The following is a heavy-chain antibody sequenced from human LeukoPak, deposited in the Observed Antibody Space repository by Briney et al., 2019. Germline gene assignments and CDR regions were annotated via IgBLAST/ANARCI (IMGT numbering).Heavy chain of an antibody. CDR2: IKSKTNGETT. V-gene: IGHV3-15*01. J-gene: IGHJ4*02. CDR3: SADPPGGSSLIDY. Sequence: GGSLRLSCAASGFTFNNAWMSWVRQAPGKGLEWVGRIKSKTNGETTDYAAPVKGRLTISRDDSKNTLFLRMNSLKTEDTAVYYCSADPPGGSSLIDYWGQGTPVTVSS. D-gene: IGHD2-15*01. CDR1: GFTFNNAW.